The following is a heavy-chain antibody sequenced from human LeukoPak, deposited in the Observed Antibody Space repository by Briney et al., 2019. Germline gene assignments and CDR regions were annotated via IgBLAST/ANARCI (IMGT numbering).Heavy chain of an antibody. CDR3: AKDRSCINDVCHGGFDY. CDR1: GFTFRNHW. J-gene: IGHJ4*02. Sequence: GGSLRLSCAASGFTFRNHWMHWVRQTPGKGLVWVSRISRDGSSTTYADSVKGRFTISRDNSKNTVYLQMNSLRAEDTAVYYCAKDRSCINDVCHGGFDYWGQGTLVTVSS. CDR2: ISRDGSST. D-gene: IGHD2-8*01. V-gene: IGHV3-74*03.